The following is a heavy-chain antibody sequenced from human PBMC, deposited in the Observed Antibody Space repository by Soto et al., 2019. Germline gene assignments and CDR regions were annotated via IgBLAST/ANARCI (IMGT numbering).Heavy chain of an antibody. D-gene: IGHD3-3*01. Sequence: WETLSLTCTVSGGSISSYYWSWIRQPPGKGLEWIGYIYYTGTTNYNPSLKSRVTISVDTSRNQFSLKLRSVTPADSAVYYCARGPNSDFWSGYFRGWGQGALVTVSS. CDR2: IYYTGTT. V-gene: IGHV4-59*01. J-gene: IGHJ4*02. CDR1: GGSISSYY. CDR3: ARGPNSDFWSGYFRG.